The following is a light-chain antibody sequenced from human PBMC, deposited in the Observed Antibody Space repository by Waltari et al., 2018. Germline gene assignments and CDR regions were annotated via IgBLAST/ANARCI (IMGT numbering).Light chain of an antibody. V-gene: IGLV1-40*01. J-gene: IGLJ2*01. CDR2: GNS. CDR1: SSNIGAGYD. CDR3: QSYDSSLGGSV. Sequence: QSVLTQPPSVSGAPGQRVTISCPGSSSNIGAGYDVNRYQQLPGKAPKLLIHGNSNRPSGVPDRISGSKSGTSASLAITGLQAEDEADYYCQSYDSSLGGSVFGGGTKLTVL.